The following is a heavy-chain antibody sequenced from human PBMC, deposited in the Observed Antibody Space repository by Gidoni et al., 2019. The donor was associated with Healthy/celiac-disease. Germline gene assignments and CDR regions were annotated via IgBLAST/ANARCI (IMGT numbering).Heavy chain of an antibody. V-gene: IGHV3-23*01. D-gene: IGHD3-10*01. CDR2: ISGSGGST. Sequence: EVQLLESGGGLVQPGGSLRLSCAASGFTFSSYAISWVRQAPGKGLEWVSAISGSGGSTYSADSVKGRFTISRDNSKNTLYLQMNSLRAEDTAVYYCAKEGSGYYGSGSYHGYYFDYWGQGTLVTVSS. J-gene: IGHJ4*02. CDR1: GFTFSSYA. CDR3: AKEGSGYYGSGSYHGYYFDY.